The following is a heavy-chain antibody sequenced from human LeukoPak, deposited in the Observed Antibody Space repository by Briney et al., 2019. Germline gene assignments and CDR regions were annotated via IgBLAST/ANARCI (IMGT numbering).Heavy chain of an antibody. V-gene: IGHV1-18*01. J-gene: IGHJ5*02. Sequence: ASVKVSCKASGYTFTSYGISWVRQAPGQGLEWMGWISAYNGNTNYAQKLQGRVTMTTDTSTSTAYMGLRSLRSDDTAVYYCASCPAYYYGSGSYCNNGFDPWGQGTLVTVSS. CDR1: GYTFTSYG. CDR2: ISAYNGNT. D-gene: IGHD3-10*01. CDR3: ASCPAYYYGSGSYCNNGFDP.